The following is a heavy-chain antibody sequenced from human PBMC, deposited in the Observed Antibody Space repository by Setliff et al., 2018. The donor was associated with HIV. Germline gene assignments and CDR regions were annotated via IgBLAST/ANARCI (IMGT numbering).Heavy chain of an antibody. J-gene: IGHJ4*02. D-gene: IGHD2-15*01. V-gene: IGHV1-46*01. CDR3: ATDVAGKYDY. CDR2: INPSGGST. CDR1: GYTFTSYY. Sequence: ASVKVSCKASGYTFTSYYMHWVRQAPGQGLEWMGIINPSGGSTGYAQKFQGRVTMTRDNAKSTLYLQMNNLRAEDTALYYCATDVAGKYDYWGQGTLVTVSS.